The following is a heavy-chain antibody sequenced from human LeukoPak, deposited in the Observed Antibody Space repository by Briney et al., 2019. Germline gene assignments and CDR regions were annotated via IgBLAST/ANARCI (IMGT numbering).Heavy chain of an antibody. CDR2: INPNSGGT. V-gene: IGHV1-2*02. CDR3: ARVYYDSSGYSEYYFDY. CDR1: GYTFTGNY. D-gene: IGHD3-22*01. Sequence: ASVKVSCKASGYTFTGNYMHWVRQAPGQGLEWMGWINPNSGGTNYAQKFQGRVTMTRDTSISTAYMELSSLRSEDTAVYYCARVYYDSSGYSEYYFDYWGQGTLVTVSS. J-gene: IGHJ4*02.